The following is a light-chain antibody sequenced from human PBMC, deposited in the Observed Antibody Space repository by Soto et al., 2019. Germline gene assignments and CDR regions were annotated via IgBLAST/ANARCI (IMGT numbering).Light chain of an antibody. J-gene: IGLJ1*01. Sequence: QSVLTQPPSASGTPGQRVTISCSGSSSNIGSNTVNWYQQLPGTAPKLLIYSNNQRPSGVPDRFSGSKSGTSASLAISGLQSGDEADYYCAAWDDSLNGYVVGTGTKVPV. CDR3: AAWDDSLNGYV. V-gene: IGLV1-44*01. CDR2: SNN. CDR1: SSNIGSNT.